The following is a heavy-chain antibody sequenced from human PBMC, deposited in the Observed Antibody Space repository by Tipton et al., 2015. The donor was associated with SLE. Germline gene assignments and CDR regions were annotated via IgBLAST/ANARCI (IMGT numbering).Heavy chain of an antibody. CDR3: ARDRGIAARPSYYYYYMDV. CDR1: GGSISSYY. Sequence: TLSLTCTVSGGSISSYYWSWIRQPPGKGPEWIGYIYYSGSTNYNPSLKSRVTISVDTSKNQFSLKLSSVTAADTAVYYCARDRGIAARPSYYYYYMDVWGKGTTVTVSS. CDR2: IYYSGST. D-gene: IGHD6-6*01. V-gene: IGHV4-59*01. J-gene: IGHJ6*03.